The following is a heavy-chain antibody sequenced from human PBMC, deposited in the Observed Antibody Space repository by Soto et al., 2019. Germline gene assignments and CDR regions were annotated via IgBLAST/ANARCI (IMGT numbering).Heavy chain of an antibody. Sequence: VQLVQSGAEVKKPGASAKVSCKASEYSFTSYYMHWVRRAPGQGLEWMGMIDPSGDNTGYPQKFQGRVTMTSDTSTSKVYMELSSLRSEDPAMYYCAATRGYSPPFDSWGQGTRVTVS. CDR2: IDPSGDNT. J-gene: IGHJ4*02. V-gene: IGHV1-46*01. CDR3: AATRGYSPPFDS. D-gene: IGHD3-22*01. CDR1: EYSFTSYY.